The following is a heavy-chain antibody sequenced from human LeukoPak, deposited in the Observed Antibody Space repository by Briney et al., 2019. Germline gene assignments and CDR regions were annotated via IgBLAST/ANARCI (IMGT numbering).Heavy chain of an antibody. CDR3: ARDKQWLVRWENTHYFDY. Sequence: ASVKVSCKASGYTFTSYGISWVRQAPGQGLEWMGWISAYNGNTNYAQKLQGRVTMTTDTSTSTAYMELRSLRSDDTAVYYCARDKQWLVRWENTHYFDYWGQGTLVTVSS. J-gene: IGHJ4*02. CDR2: ISAYNGNT. CDR1: GYTFTSYG. D-gene: IGHD6-19*01. V-gene: IGHV1-18*01.